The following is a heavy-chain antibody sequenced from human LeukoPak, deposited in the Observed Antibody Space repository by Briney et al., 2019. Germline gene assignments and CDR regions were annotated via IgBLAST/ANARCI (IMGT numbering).Heavy chain of an antibody. J-gene: IGHJ4*02. Sequence: GGSLRLSCTASGFTFGAYAMTWVRQAPGKGLEWVSFIRSRTYGGTTEYAASVKGRFTISRDDPKSIAYLQMNSLKTEGTAVYYCARDQYAGYDPYYFDYWGQGTLVTVSS. V-gene: IGHV3-49*04. CDR1: GFTFGAYA. D-gene: IGHD2-2*01. CDR3: ARDQYAGYDPYYFDY. CDR2: IRSRTYGGTT.